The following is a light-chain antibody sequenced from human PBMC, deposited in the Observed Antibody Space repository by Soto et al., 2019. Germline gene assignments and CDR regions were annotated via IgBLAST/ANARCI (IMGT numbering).Light chain of an antibody. CDR2: QAS. J-gene: IGKJ4*01. CDR1: QTISSW. CDR3: QQYNSSPLP. Sequence: DIKMTQSPSTLSTSVGDRVTITCRASQTISSWLAWYQQKPGKAPKLLIYQASILESGFPSRFSGSGSGTECALTLISLQPGDVATYYCQQYNSSPLPFGGGSKVEIK. V-gene: IGKV1-5*03.